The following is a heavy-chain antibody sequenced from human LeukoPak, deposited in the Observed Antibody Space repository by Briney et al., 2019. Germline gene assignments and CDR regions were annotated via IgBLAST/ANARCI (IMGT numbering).Heavy chain of an antibody. CDR2: VNRDGTEK. V-gene: IGHV3-7*04. CDR1: GFNFSDSR. J-gene: IGHJ4*02. Sequence: GGSLRLSCVTSGFNFSDSRMTWVRQAPGKGLQWLASVNRDGTEKHFLDSVEGRFTISRDNAKKSLYLQMSSLRPQDTAVYFCVRGDWYFESWGQGTLVTVSS. D-gene: IGHD2-21*01. CDR3: VRGDWYFES.